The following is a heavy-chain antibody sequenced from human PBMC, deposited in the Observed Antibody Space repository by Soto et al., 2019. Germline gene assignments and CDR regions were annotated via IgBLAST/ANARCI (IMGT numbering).Heavy chain of an antibody. V-gene: IGHV4-59*01. D-gene: IGHD3-10*01. CDR2: IYYSEST. CDR1: GGSMSSYY. Sequence: QVQLQESGPGLVKPSETLSLTCTVSGGSMSSYYWSWIRQPPGKGLEWIGNIYYSESTNYNSSLKSRVTMSVDTPKNQFSLKLSSLTAADTAVYYCARRGYGPGFPYYYGMDVWGQGTTVTGSS. J-gene: IGHJ6*02. CDR3: ARRGYGPGFPYYYGMDV.